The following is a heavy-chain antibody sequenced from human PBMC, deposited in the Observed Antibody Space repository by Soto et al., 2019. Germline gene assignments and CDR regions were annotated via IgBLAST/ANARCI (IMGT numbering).Heavy chain of an antibody. CDR2: IYYSGST. Sequence: QLQLQESGPGLVKPSETLSLTCTVSGGSISSSSYYWGWIRQPSGKGLEWIGSIYYSGSTYYNPSPKSRVTISVATSKNQFSLKLSSVTAADTAVYYCASSYGDYVSYWGQGTLVTVSS. J-gene: IGHJ4*02. CDR3: ASSYGDYVSY. CDR1: GGSISSSSYY. V-gene: IGHV4-39*01. D-gene: IGHD4-17*01.